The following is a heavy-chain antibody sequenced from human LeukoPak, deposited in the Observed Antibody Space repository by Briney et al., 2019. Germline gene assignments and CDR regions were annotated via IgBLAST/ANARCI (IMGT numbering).Heavy chain of an antibody. CDR2: ISGSGDST. CDR1: GFTFSSYA. D-gene: IGHD5-18*01. CDR3: AKCAGYSYGYSDY. J-gene: IGHJ4*02. V-gene: IGHV3-23*01. Sequence: PGRSLRLSCAASGFTFSSYAMTWVRQAPGKGLEWVSGISGSGDSTYYADSVKGRFTISRDNSKNTLYLQMNSLRDEDTAVYYCAKCAGYSYGYSDYWGQGTLVTVSS.